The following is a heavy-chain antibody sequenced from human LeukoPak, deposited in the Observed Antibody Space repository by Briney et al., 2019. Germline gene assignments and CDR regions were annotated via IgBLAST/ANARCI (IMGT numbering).Heavy chain of an antibody. V-gene: IGHV3-11*04. J-gene: IGHJ6*03. CDR2: ISNSGGTT. CDR1: EFAFSDYY. Sequence: PGGSLRLSCAASEFAFSDYYMTWISQAPGKGLEWVSYISNSGGTTHYVDSVKGRFTISRDSARNSLALQMNSLRVEDTAIYYCARGPRAAAGIYYYYMDVWGKGTTVTVSS. D-gene: IGHD6-13*01. CDR3: ARGPRAAAGIYYYYMDV.